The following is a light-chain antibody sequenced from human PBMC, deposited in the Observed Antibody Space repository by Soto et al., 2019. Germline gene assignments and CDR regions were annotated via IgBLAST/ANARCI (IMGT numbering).Light chain of an antibody. J-gene: IGLJ1*01. V-gene: IGLV1-51*01. CDR3: GTWDSSLSVYV. Sequence: QSVLTQPPSLSAAPGQKVTISCSGGSSNIGNNYVSWYQHLPGTAPKLLIFDSDERPSGIPDRFSGSKSGTSATLGITGLQTGDEADYYCGTWDSSLSVYVFGTGTKV. CDR2: DSD. CDR1: SSNIGNNY.